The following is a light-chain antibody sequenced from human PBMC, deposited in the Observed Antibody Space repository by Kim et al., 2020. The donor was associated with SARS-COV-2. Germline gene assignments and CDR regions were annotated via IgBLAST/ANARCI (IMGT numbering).Light chain of an antibody. CDR1: SSDVGNYNY. Sequence: QSALTQPRSVSGSPGQSVTISCTGTSSDVGNYNYVSWYQQDPGKAPKLMIYDVTERPSGVPDRFSGSKSGNTASLTISGLQAEDEADYYCCSYAGSYTWVFGGGTQLTVL. V-gene: IGLV2-11*01. CDR2: DVT. CDR3: CSYAGSYTWV. J-gene: IGLJ3*02.